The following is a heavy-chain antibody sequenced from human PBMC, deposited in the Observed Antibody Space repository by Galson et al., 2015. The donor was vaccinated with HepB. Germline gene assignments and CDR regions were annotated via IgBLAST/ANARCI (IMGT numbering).Heavy chain of an antibody. Sequence: SLRLSCAASGFTFSSYEMNWVRQAPGKGLEWVSYISSSGGTIYYADSVKGRFTISRDNAKNSLYLQMNSLRAEDTAVYYCARDKNGDTAMVWTYYYYGMDVWGQGTTVTVSS. CDR1: GFTFSSYE. CDR3: ARDKNGDTAMVWTYYYYGMDV. CDR2: ISSSGGTI. J-gene: IGHJ6*02. D-gene: IGHD5-18*01. V-gene: IGHV3-48*03.